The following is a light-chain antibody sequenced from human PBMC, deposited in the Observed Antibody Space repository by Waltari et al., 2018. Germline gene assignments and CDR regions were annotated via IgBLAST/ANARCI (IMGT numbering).Light chain of an antibody. CDR2: AAS. CDR1: QGINKY. V-gene: IGKV1-27*01. Sequence: DIQMTQSPSSLSASIGDRVTITCRASQGINKYLAWYQQKSGKVPQLLIYAASTLQSGGPSRFSGSGFGTDFTLTISSLQPEDVATYYCQKYSSAPLTFGGGTKLEIK. J-gene: IGKJ4*01. CDR3: QKYSSAPLT.